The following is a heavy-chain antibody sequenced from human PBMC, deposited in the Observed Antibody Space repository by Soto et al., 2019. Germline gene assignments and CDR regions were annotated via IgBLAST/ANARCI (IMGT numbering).Heavy chain of an antibody. V-gene: IGHV4-61*01. Sequence: QVQLQESGPGLVKPSETLSLTCRVSGGSVSSSRSYWSWIRQPPGQGLQWIGYVYYSGSSRYNPYLNSRYSMSVYASTQQFSVKLTSVTAADTAFCYCARDLPISSYYGSEGIFDMWRQGTMVIVSS. CDR3: ARDLPISSYYGSEGIFDM. J-gene: IGHJ3*02. D-gene: IGHD3-22*01. CDR1: GGSVSSSRSY. CDR2: VYYSGSS.